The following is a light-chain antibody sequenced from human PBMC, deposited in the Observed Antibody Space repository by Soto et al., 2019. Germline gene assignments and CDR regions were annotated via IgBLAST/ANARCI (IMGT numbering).Light chain of an antibody. J-gene: IGLJ1*01. Sequence: QSVLTQPPSASGTPGQRVPLSCSGSSSNIGSNTVSWYQQLPGTAPKLLVYDNDERPSGVPARFSGSKSGTSASLAISGLQSEDEADYYCATWDDSLNGYVLGTGTKLTVL. CDR3: ATWDDSLNGYV. CDR1: SSNIGSNT. CDR2: DND. V-gene: IGLV1-44*01.